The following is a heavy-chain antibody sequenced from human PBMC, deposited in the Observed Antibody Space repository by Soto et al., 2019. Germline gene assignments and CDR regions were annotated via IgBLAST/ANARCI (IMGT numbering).Heavy chain of an antibody. V-gene: IGHV4-38-2*02. CDR3: ARDRIAVDDWSWFDP. Sequence: NPSETLSLTCAVSGYSISSGYYWGWIRQPPGKGLEWIGSIYHSGSTYYNPSLKSRVTISVDTSKNQFSLKLSSVTAADTAVYYCARDRIAVDDWSWFDPWGQGTLVTVSS. D-gene: IGHD6-19*01. CDR1: GYSISSGYY. CDR2: IYHSGST. J-gene: IGHJ5*02.